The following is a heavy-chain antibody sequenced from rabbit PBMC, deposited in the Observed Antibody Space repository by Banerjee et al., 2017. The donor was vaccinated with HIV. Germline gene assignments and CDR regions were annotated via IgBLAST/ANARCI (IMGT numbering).Heavy chain of an antibody. D-gene: IGHD1-1*01. CDR2: IDGDSNGYI. J-gene: IGHJ4*01. Sequence: EESGGGLGKPGASLTLTCKASGFSFSSGYYMCWVRQAPGKGLEWIACIDGDSNGYIWYANWAKGRFTISKTSSTTVTLQMTSLTAADTAIYFCATKVGGGSGYVDYNLWGPGT. V-gene: IGHV1S40*01. CDR3: ATKVGGGSGYVDYNL. CDR1: GFSFSSGYY.